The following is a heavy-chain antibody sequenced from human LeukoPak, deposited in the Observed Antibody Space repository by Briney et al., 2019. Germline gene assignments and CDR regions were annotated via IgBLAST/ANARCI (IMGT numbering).Heavy chain of an antibody. Sequence: GASVKVSCTASGYSFTRYGFNWVRPAPGQGLEWMGWINAYNGNTKYAQKVQARVTMTTDTSTSTAYMELRSLRSDDTAVYYCTREGANYGVTGDVWGQGTTVIVSS. CDR1: GYSFTRYG. J-gene: IGHJ6*02. CDR2: INAYNGNT. CDR3: TREGANYGVTGDV. V-gene: IGHV1-18*04. D-gene: IGHD3-10*01.